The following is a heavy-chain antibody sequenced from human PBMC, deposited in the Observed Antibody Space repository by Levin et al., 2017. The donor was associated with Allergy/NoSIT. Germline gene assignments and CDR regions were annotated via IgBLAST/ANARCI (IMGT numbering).Heavy chain of an antibody. CDR1: GFSFSTYA. CDR3: AKTLWENWFDP. J-gene: IGHJ5*02. D-gene: IGHD5-18*01. CDR2: ISNSGGSA. V-gene: IGHV3-23*01. Sequence: GESLKISCVVSGFSFSTYAMSWVRQAPGKGLEWVSVISNSGGSAYYADSVKGRFTISRDNSKNTLYLQLNSLRAEDTAVYYCAKTLWENWFDPWGQGTLVTVSS.